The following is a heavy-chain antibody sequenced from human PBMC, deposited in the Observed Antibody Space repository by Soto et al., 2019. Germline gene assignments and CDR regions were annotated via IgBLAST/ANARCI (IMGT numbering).Heavy chain of an antibody. D-gene: IGHD6-19*01. J-gene: IGHJ2*01. Sequence: QVQLVQSGVEVKKPGASVKVSCKASDYTFTSYGISWVRQAPGEGLEWMGWISGDNGYTTYAQSFQGRVTMTRDTSTSTAYMELRSLRSDDTAVYYCARERRSYSSVWYWYFDLWGRGNLVTVSS. V-gene: IGHV1-18*01. CDR2: ISGDNGYT. CDR3: ARERRSYSSVWYWYFDL. CDR1: DYTFTSYG.